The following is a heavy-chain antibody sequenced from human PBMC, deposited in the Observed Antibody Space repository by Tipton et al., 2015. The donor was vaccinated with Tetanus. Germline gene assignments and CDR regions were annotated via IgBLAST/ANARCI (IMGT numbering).Heavy chain of an antibody. D-gene: IGHD6-13*01. CDR3: ARDFGSNHNWFDP. CDR2: IYHTGAA. CDR1: GGSLVRGGYY. Sequence: TLSLTCTVSGGSLVRGGYYWTWIRHLPGKGLEWIGYIYHTGAAHYNPSLKSRVTLSVDMSKNQFFLKMISMTAADTAVYFCARDFGSNHNWFDPWGQGTPVTVSS. V-gene: IGHV4-31*03. J-gene: IGHJ5*02.